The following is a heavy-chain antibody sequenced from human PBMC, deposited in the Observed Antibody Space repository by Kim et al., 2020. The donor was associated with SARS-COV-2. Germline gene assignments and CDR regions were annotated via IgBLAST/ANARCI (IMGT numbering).Heavy chain of an antibody. Sequence: SETLSLTCNVSGVSITTDYCHWIRQAPGRGLEWIGFIHYTGSTSIYPSLRGRVTISVDTAKNQLSLRLTSVTAADTAVYYCARSKGNYNRYYFDYWGQGSLVTVSS. D-gene: IGHD3-10*01. V-gene: IGHV4-59*01. CDR3: ARSKGNYNRYYFDY. J-gene: IGHJ4*02. CDR1: GVSITTDY. CDR2: IHYTGST.